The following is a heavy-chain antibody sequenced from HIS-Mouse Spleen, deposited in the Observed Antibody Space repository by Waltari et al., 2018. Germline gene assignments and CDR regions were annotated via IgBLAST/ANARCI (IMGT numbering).Heavy chain of an antibody. V-gene: IGHV3-15*01. Sequence: EVQLVESGGGLVKPGGSLRLSCAASGFTFSGYSMNWVRQAPGKGLEWVGRIKSKTGGGTTDYAAPVKGRFTISRDDSKNTLYLQMNSLKTEDTAVYYCTTVSSSFDYWGQGTLVTVSS. J-gene: IGHJ4*02. D-gene: IGHD6-6*01. CDR1: GFTFSGYS. CDR2: IKSKTGGGTT. CDR3: TTVSSSFDY.